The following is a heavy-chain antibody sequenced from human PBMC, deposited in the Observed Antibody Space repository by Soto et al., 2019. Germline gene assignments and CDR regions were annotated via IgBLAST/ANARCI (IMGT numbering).Heavy chain of an antibody. V-gene: IGHV4-34*01. D-gene: IGHD6-6*01. CDR2: INHSGST. CDR3: ARGGGKYSSSSQYYYYYGMDV. CDR1: GGSFSGYY. Sequence: SETLSLTCAVYGGSFSGYYWSWIRQPPGKGLEWIGEINHSGSTNYNPSLKSRVTISVDTSKNQFSLKLSSVTAADTAVYYCARGGGKYSSSSQYYYYYGMDVWGQGTTVTVS. J-gene: IGHJ6*02.